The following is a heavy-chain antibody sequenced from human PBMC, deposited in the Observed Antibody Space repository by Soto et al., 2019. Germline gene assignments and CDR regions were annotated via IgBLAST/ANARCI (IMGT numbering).Heavy chain of an antibody. CDR2: IWYDGSNK. J-gene: IGHJ4*02. CDR3: ARGGGPADTAINY. CDR1: GFTFSSYG. V-gene: IGHV3-33*01. D-gene: IGHD5-18*01. Sequence: QVQLVESGGGVVQPGRSLRLSCAASGFTFSSYGMHWVRQAPGKGLEWVAVIWYDGSNKYYADSVKGRFTISRDNSKNTLYLQMNSLRAEDTAVYYCARGGGPADTAINYWGQGTLDTVSS.